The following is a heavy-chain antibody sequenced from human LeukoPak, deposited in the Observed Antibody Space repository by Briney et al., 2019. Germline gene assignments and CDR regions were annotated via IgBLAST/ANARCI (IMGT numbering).Heavy chain of an antibody. D-gene: IGHD4-17*01. Sequence: SETLSLTCAVHGGSFSGYYWSWIRQPPGKGLEWIGYIYYSGSTNYNPSLKSRVTISVDTSKNQFSLKLSSVTAADTAVYYCARTTVTHGPLPDYWGQGTLVTVSS. CDR1: GGSFSGYY. CDR3: ARTTVTHGPLPDY. V-gene: IGHV4-59*01. CDR2: IYYSGST. J-gene: IGHJ4*02.